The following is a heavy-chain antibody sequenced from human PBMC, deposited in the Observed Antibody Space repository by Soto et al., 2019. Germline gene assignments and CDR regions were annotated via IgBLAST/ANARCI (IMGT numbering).Heavy chain of an antibody. V-gene: IGHV3-33*01. J-gene: IGHJ4*02. CDR1: GFTFSSYG. Sequence: QVQLVESGGGVVQPGRSLRLSCAASGFTFSSYGMHWVRQAPGKGLVWVAVIWYDGSNKYYADSVKGRFTISRDNSKTKLYLQMKRLIADDTAVYDCARGGGLRKQLALDYWGQGTLVTVSS. D-gene: IGHD6-13*01. CDR2: IWYDGSNK. CDR3: ARGGGLRKQLALDY.